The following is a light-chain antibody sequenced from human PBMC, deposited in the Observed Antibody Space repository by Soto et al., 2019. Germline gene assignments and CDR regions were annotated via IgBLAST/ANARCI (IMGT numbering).Light chain of an antibody. V-gene: IGKV3-15*01. Sequence: EIVMTQSPATLSVSPGERATLSCRASQSVSSNLAWYQQKPGQAPRLLIYGASTRATGIPARFSGSGSGTDFTLTISSLEPEDFAIYFCQQRGNWWTFGQGTKVDIK. CDR1: QSVSSN. CDR2: GAS. CDR3: QQRGNWWT. J-gene: IGKJ1*01.